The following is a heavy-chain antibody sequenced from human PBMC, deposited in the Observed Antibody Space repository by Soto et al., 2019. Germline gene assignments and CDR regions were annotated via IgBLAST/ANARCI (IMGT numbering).Heavy chain of an antibody. V-gene: IGHV4-34*01. J-gene: IGHJ6*02. Sequence: QVQLQQWGAGLLKPSETLSLTCAVYGGSFSGYYWSWIRQPPGKGLEWIGEINHSGSTNYNPSLKSRVTISVDTSKNQFSLKLSSVTAADTAVYYCARFKAAGTYYYYGMDVWDQGTTVTVSS. D-gene: IGHD6-13*01. CDR2: INHSGST. CDR1: GGSFSGYY. CDR3: ARFKAAGTYYYYGMDV.